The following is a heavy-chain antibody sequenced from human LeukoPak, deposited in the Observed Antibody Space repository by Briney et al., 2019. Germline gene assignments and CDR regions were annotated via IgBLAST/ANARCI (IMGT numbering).Heavy chain of an antibody. CDR2: IYTSGST. CDR1: GGSFSGYY. Sequence: PSETLSLTCAVYGGSFSGYYWSWIRQPPGKGLEWIGRIYTSGSTNYNPSLKSRVAMSVDTSKNQFSLKLSSVTAADTAVYYCAARGPDYGDYVFDYWGQGTLVTVSS. V-gene: IGHV4-59*10. CDR3: AARGPDYGDYVFDY. J-gene: IGHJ4*02. D-gene: IGHD4-17*01.